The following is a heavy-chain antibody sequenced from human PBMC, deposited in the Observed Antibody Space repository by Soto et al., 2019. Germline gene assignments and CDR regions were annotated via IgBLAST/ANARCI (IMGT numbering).Heavy chain of an antibody. J-gene: IGHJ3*02. CDR1: GGSISSSSYY. D-gene: IGHD3-22*01. CDR2: IYYSGST. Sequence: SETLSLTCTVSGGSISSSSYYWGWIRQPPGKGLEWIGSIYYSGSTYYNPSLKSRVTISVDTSKNQFSLKLSSVTAADTAVYYCARRRDYYDSSGYSNAFDIWGQGTMVTVSS. V-gene: IGHV4-39*01. CDR3: ARRRDYYDSSGYSNAFDI.